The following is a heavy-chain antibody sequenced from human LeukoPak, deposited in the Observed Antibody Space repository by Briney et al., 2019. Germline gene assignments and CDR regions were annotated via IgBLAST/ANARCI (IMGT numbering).Heavy chain of an antibody. V-gene: IGHV3-7*01. CDR1: GFTFSSYW. CDR2: IKQDGSEK. D-gene: IGHD3-3*01. CDR3: ARGDYDFWSGYYLGFDY. J-gene: IGHJ4*02. Sequence: PGGSLRLSCAASGFTFSSYWTSWVRQAPGKGRGWVANIKQDGSEKYNVDSVKGRFTISRDNAKNSLYLQMNSLRAEDTAVYYCARGDYDFWSGYYLGFDYWGQGTLVTVSS.